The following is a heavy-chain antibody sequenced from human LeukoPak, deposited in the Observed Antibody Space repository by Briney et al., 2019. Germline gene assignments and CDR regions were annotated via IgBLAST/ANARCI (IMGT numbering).Heavy chain of an antibody. CDR3: NVGVPATMRDFDY. J-gene: IGHJ4*02. CDR2: IDSRGDTI. V-gene: IGHV3-48*03. Sequence: GGSLRLSCAASGFTFSNFEMNWVRQAPGKGLEWVSYIDSRGDTIYYADSVKGRFTMSRDNAKNSLYLQMNSLRAEDTAVYYCNVGVPATMRDFDYWGQGALVTVSS. D-gene: IGHD2-2*01. CDR1: GFTFSNFE.